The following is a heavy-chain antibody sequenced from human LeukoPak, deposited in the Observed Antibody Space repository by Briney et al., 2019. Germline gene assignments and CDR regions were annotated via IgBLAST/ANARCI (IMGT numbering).Heavy chain of an antibody. V-gene: IGHV1-8*03. D-gene: IGHD6-19*01. CDR3: ARGMGGGSSGWYWDYYYYYYYMDV. CDR1: GYTFASYD. J-gene: IGHJ6*03. CDR2: MNPNSGNT. Sequence: ASVKVSCKASGYTFASYDINWVRQATGQGLEWMGWMNPNSGNTGYAQKFQGRVTITRNTSISTAYMELSSLRSEDTAVYYCARGMGGGSSGWYWDYYYYYYYMDVWGKGTTVTVSS.